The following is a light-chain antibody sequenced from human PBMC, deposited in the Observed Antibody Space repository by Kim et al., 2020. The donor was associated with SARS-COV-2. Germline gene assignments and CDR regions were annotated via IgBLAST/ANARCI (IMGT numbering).Light chain of an antibody. CDR1: QGVSSY. Sequence: LSPGESATPPCRASQGVSSYLAWYQQKCGQAPRRLIYDASNRATGVPARFSGSGSGTDFTLTISSLEAEDFAVYYCQQRINWPLTFGGGTKVDIK. J-gene: IGKJ4*01. CDR3: QQRINWPLT. CDR2: DAS. V-gene: IGKV3-11*01.